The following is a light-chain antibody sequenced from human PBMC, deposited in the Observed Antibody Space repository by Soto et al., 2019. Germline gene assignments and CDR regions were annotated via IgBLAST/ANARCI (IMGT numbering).Light chain of an antibody. CDR3: SSYVTSGTLV. CDR1: SSDIGGSDY. Sequence: QSALTQAASVSGSPGQSITISCTGTSSDIGGSDYVSWYQKHPGKAPKVIIYEVSDRPSGVSDRFSGSKSGNTASLTISGLQAEDKADYYCSSYVTSGTLVFGGGTKVTVL. V-gene: IGLV2-14*01. J-gene: IGLJ3*02. CDR2: EVS.